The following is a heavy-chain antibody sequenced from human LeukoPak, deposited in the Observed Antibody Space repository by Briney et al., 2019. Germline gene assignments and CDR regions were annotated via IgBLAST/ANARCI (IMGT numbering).Heavy chain of an antibody. CDR3: AGDPGARYYFDY. CDR1: GGSISSYY. CDR2: IYYSGST. V-gene: IGHV4-59*12. Sequence: PSETLSLTCTVSGGSISSYYWSWIRQPPGKGLEWIGYIYYSGSTNYNPSLKSRVTISVDTSKNQFSLKLSSVTAADTAVYYCAGDPGARYYFDYWGQGTLVSVST. J-gene: IGHJ4*02. D-gene: IGHD4/OR15-4a*01.